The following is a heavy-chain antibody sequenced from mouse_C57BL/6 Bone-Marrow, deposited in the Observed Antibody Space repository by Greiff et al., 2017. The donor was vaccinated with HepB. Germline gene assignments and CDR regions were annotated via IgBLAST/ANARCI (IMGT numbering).Heavy chain of an antibody. V-gene: IGHV1-15*01. CDR2: IDPETGGT. D-gene: IGHD1-1*01. Sequence: VKLMESGAELVRPGASVTLSCKASGYTFTDYEMHWVKQTPVHGLEWIGAIDPETGGTAYNQKFKGKAILTADKSSSTAYMELRSLTSEDSAVYYCTRPLTTVVARYYFDYWGQGTTLTVSS. CDR3: TRPLTTVVARYYFDY. CDR1: GYTFTDYE. J-gene: IGHJ2*01.